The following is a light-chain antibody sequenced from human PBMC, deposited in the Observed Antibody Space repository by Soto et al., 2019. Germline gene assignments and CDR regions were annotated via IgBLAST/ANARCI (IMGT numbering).Light chain of an antibody. Sequence: EIVMTQSPATLSVSPGERATLSCRASQSVSSNLAWYQQKPGQAPRLLIYDASSRATGIPDRFSGGGSGTDFTLTISRLELEDFAVYYCQQFSSYPLTFGGGTKVDIK. CDR2: DAS. J-gene: IGKJ4*01. V-gene: IGKV3-20*01. CDR1: QSVSSN. CDR3: QQFSSYPLT.